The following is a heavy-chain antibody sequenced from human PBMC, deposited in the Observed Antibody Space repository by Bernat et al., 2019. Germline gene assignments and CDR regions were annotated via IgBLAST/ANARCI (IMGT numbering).Heavy chain of an antibody. CDR2: ISYDGSNK. D-gene: IGHD2-2*01. V-gene: IGHV3-30-3*01. CDR1: GFTFSSYA. Sequence: QVQLVESGGGVVQPGRSLRLSCAASGFTFSSYAMHWVRQAPGKGLEWVAVISYDGSNKYYADSVKGRFTISRDNSKNTLYLQMNSLRAEDTAVYYCARDHYCSSTSCRYYYYYGMDVWGQGTKVTVS. CDR3: ARDHYCSSTSCRYYYYYGMDV. J-gene: IGHJ6*02.